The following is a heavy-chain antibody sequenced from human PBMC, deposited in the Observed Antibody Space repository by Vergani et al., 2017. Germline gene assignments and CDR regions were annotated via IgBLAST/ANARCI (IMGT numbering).Heavy chain of an antibody. Sequence: QVQLVESGGGVVQPGGSLRLSCAASGFTFSSYGMYWVRQAPGKGLEWVTFIRYDGSLESFADSVKGRFTISRDNSKNTLYLQLNSLRPEDTAVYYCAKTYSGFNDGWGMPFDSWRQGALVTVSS. J-gene: IGHJ4*02. V-gene: IGHV3-30*02. CDR1: GFTFSSYG. D-gene: IGHD3-10*01. CDR3: AKTYSGFNDGWGMPFDS. CDR2: IRYDGSLE.